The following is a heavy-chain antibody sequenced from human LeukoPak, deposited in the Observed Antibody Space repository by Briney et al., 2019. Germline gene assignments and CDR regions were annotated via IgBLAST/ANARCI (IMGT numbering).Heavy chain of an antibody. J-gene: IGHJ6*02. CDR1: GGSFSVYY. D-gene: IGHD3-3*01. V-gene: IGHV4-34*01. Sequence: SETLSLTCAVYGGSFSVYYWSWIRQPPGKGLEWIGEINHSGSTNYNPSLKSRVTISVDTSKNQFSLKLSSVTAADTAVYYCGRLSHNDFWSGSYYYGMGVWGQGTTVTVSS. CDR2: INHSGST. CDR3: GRLSHNDFWSGSYYYGMGV.